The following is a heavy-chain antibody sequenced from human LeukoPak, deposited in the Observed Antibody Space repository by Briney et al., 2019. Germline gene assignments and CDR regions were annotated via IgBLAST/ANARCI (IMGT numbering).Heavy chain of an antibody. V-gene: IGHV3-20*04. J-gene: IGHJ6*02. CDR1: GFTFDDYG. D-gene: IGHD1-26*01. Sequence: WGSLRLSCEGSGFTFDDYGMSWVCHAPAQGLEWVSGINWNCGRPNYGDSVRGRFNISRDNAKNSLYLQMNSLRVEDTALYFCARQVGNDYGMDVWGQGTTVTVSS. CDR2: INWNCGRP. CDR3: ARQVGNDYGMDV.